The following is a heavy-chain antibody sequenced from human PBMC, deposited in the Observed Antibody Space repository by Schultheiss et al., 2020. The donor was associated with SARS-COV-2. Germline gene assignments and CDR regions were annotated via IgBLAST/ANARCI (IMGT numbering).Heavy chain of an antibody. CDR3: ARGSNWNDC. CDR2: INHSGST. CDR1: GGSFSGYY. V-gene: IGHV4-34*01. J-gene: IGHJ5*01. Sequence: SETLSLTCAVYGGSFSGYYWSWIRQPPGKGLEWIGEINHSGSTNYNPSLKSRVTISVDTSRKKFSLKLSSVTAADATVYYCARGSNWNDCWGQGTLVTVSS.